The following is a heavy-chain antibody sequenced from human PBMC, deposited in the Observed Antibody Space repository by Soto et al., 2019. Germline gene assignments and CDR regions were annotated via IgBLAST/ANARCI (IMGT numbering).Heavy chain of an antibody. CDR2: TSYDGTSK. D-gene: IGHD6-19*01. CDR3: ARDTRYSSGYYAS. V-gene: IGHV3-30-3*01. J-gene: IGHJ4*02. Sequence: QVQLVESGGGVVQPGRSLRLSCAASGFIFSSDAMHWVRQAPGKGLEWVAVTSYDGTSKYYADSVKGRFFISRDNFKNTLYLQMNSLRPEDTAVYYCARDTRYSSGYYASWGQGTLVPVSS. CDR1: GFIFSSDA.